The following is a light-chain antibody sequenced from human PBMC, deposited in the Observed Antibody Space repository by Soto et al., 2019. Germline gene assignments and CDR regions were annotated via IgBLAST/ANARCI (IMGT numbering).Light chain of an antibody. Sequence: QSVLTQPPSASGTPGQRVTISCSGSSSNIGSNTVNWYQQLPGTAPKLLIYSDTQRPSGVPDRFSGSKSGTSASLAISGLQSEDEADYYCAPWDDSLNGWVFGGGTKLTVL. V-gene: IGLV1-44*01. CDR3: APWDDSLNGWV. CDR2: SDT. CDR1: SSNIGSNT. J-gene: IGLJ3*02.